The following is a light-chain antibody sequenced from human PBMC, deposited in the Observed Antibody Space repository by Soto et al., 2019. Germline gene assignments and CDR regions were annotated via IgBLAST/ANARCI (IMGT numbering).Light chain of an antibody. Sequence: DIQMTQSPSSLSASVGDRVTITCRASQGIIDYLAWYQQKPGKAPKLLIYAASTLQSGVPSRISGSGAGTYFPLTISSLQHEDVANYYCQNYNSPPRTFGQGTKVEIK. CDR1: QGIIDY. CDR2: AAS. CDR3: QNYNSPPRT. J-gene: IGKJ1*01. V-gene: IGKV1-27*01.